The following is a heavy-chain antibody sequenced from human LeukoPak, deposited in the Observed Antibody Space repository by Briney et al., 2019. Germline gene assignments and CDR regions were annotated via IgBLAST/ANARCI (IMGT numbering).Heavy chain of an antibody. CDR1: GYTFTSYY. CDR3: ARDDTVTYQGMDV. V-gene: IGHV1-46*01. Sequence: GASVKVSCKASGYTFTSYYMHWVRQAPGQGLEWMGIINPSGGSTSYAQKFQGRVTMTRDTSTSTVYMELSSPRSEDAAVYYCARDDTVTYQGMDVWGQGTTVTVSS. D-gene: IGHD4-17*01. CDR2: INPSGGST. J-gene: IGHJ6*02.